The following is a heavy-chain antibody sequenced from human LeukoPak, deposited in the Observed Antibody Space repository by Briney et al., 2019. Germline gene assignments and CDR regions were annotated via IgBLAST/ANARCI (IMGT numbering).Heavy chain of an antibody. CDR2: ISNTGGST. Sequence: GGSLRLSCAASGFTFSSYAMSWVRQAPGKGLEWVSSISNTGGSTYHADSVKGRFTISRDNSKDTVYLQMNSLRAEDTAIYYCARLNDYGSRDYWGQGTLVTVSS. D-gene: IGHD4-17*01. CDR3: ARLNDYGSRDY. CDR1: GFTFSSYA. J-gene: IGHJ4*02. V-gene: IGHV3-23*01.